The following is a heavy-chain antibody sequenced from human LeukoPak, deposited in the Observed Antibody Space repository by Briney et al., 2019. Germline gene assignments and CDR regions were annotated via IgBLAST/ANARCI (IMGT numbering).Heavy chain of an antibody. CDR3: ARDVRWFDP. CDR1: GGSISSYY. CDR2: IYYSGIT. V-gene: IGHV4-59*01. Sequence: SETLSLTCTVSGGSISSYYWSWIRQPPGEGLEWIGYIYYSGITNYNPSLKSRVTISVDTSKNQFSLKLSSVTAADTAVYYCARDVRWFDPWGQGTLVTVSS. J-gene: IGHJ5*02. D-gene: IGHD2/OR15-2a*01.